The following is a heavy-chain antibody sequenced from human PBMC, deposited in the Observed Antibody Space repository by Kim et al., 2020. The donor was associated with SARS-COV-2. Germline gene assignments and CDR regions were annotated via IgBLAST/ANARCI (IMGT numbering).Heavy chain of an antibody. CDR1: GGSFSGYY. J-gene: IGHJ6*02. D-gene: IGHD3-10*01. CDR2: INHSGST. Sequence: SETLSLTCAVYGGSFSGYYWSWIRQPPGKGLEWIGEINHSGSTNYNPSLKSRVTISVDTSKNQFSLKLSSVTAADTAVYYCARGPNTYYYGSGRYYYGMDVWGQGTTVTVSS. CDR3: ARGPNTYYYGSGRYYYGMDV. V-gene: IGHV4-34*01.